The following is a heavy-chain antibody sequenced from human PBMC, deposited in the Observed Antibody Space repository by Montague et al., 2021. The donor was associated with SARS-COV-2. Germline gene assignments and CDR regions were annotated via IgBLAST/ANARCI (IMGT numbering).Heavy chain of an antibody. D-gene: IGHD2-2*01. CDR2: ISWNSGSI. J-gene: IGHJ3*02. Sequence: SLRLSCAASGFTFDDYAMHWVRQAPGKGLEWVSGISWNSGSIGYADSVKGRFTISRDNAKNSLYLQMNSLRAEDTALYYCAKDIPYCSSTSCYWGAFDIWGQGTMVTVSS. V-gene: IGHV3-9*01. CDR3: AKDIPYCSSTSCYWGAFDI. CDR1: GFTFDDYA.